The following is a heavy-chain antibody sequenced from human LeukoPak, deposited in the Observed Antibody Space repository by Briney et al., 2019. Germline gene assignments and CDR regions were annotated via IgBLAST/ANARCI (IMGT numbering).Heavy chain of an antibody. CDR3: AREVAVAGQFDY. Sequence: SETLSLTCAVYGGSFSGYYWSWIRQPPGKGLEWIGEINHSGSTNYNPSLKSRVTIPVDTSKNQFSLKLSSVTAADTAVYYCAREVAVAGQFDYWGQGTLVTVSS. J-gene: IGHJ4*02. V-gene: IGHV4-34*01. CDR1: GGSFSGYY. CDR2: INHSGST. D-gene: IGHD6-19*01.